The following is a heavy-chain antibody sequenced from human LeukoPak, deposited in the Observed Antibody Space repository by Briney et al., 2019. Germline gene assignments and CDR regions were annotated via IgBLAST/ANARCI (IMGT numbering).Heavy chain of an antibody. CDR2: IYSSGST. Sequence: GGSLRLSCAVSGFSVSSNFMNWVRQAPGKGLDWVSVIYSSGSTYYADSVKGRFTIARDNSKNTVYLQMNSLRAEDTGVYYCARGAVTRDFDLWGQGTLVTVSS. CDR1: GFSVSSNF. CDR3: ARGAVTRDFDL. D-gene: IGHD4-17*01. J-gene: IGHJ4*02. V-gene: IGHV3-53*01.